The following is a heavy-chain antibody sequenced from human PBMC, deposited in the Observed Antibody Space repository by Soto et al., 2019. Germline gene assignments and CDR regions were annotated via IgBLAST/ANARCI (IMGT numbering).Heavy chain of an antibody. Sequence: QVQLVQSGAEVKKPGASVKVSCKASGYTFTSYGISWVRQAPGQGLEWMGWISAYNGNTNYAQKLQVRVTMTTDTSTSPAYTELRSLRSDDTAVYYCARVITIFGVVIMPGPSYFDYCGQGTLVTVSS. CDR1: GYTFTSYG. CDR2: ISAYNGNT. V-gene: IGHV1-18*01. CDR3: ARVITIFGVVIMPGPSYFDY. D-gene: IGHD3-3*01. J-gene: IGHJ4*02.